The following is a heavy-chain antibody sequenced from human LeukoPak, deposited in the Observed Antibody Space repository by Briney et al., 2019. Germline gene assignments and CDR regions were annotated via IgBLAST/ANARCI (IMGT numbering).Heavy chain of an antibody. CDR2: IKQDGSEK. CDR1: GFTFSSYW. J-gene: IGHJ4*02. V-gene: IGHV3-7*01. D-gene: IGHD3-22*01. CDR3: TQTYYYDSSGYQGYYFDY. Sequence: PGGSLRLSCAASGFTFSSYWMSWVRQAPGKGLEWVANIKQDGSEKYYVDSVKGRFTISRDNAKNSLYLQMNSLRAEDTAVYYCTQTYYYDSSGYQGYYFDYWGQGTLVTVSS.